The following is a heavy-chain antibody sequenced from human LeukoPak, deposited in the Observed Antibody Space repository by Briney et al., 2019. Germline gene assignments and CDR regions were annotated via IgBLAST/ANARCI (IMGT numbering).Heavy chain of an antibody. J-gene: IGHJ4*02. D-gene: IGHD3-10*01. CDR2: ISGSGGST. CDR1: GFTFSSYA. Sequence: GGSLRLSCTASGFTFSSYAMSWVRQAPGKGLEWVSAISGSGGSTYYADSVKGRFTISRDNSKNTLYLQMNSLRAEDTAVYYCAKDDGYYYGSGSYPGDYYFDYWGQGTLVTVSS. V-gene: IGHV3-23*01. CDR3: AKDDGYYYGSGSYPGDYYFDY.